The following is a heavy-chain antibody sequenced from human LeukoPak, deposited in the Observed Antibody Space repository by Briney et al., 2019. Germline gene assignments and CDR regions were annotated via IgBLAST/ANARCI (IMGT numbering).Heavy chain of an antibody. CDR1: GGSINNFY. Sequence: SETLSLTCTVSGGSINNFYWYRVRQPPGKGLEWIGYIYYTGGTNYNPSLKSRVTISVDTSKNQFSLKLSSVTAADTAVYYCASRTTVGFDYWGQGTLVTVSS. J-gene: IGHJ4*02. CDR2: IYYTGGT. V-gene: IGHV4-59*01. D-gene: IGHD4-23*01. CDR3: ASRTTVGFDY.